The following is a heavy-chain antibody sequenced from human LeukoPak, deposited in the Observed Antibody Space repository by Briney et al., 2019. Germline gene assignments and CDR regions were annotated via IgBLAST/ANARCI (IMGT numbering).Heavy chain of an antibody. J-gene: IGHJ5*02. CDR3: AREGGGDYVGSGWFDP. CDR1: GGSVSSGGYS. Sequence: SETLSLTCAVSGGSVSSGGYSWNWVRQPPGKGLEWIAHISDTGSTKYNPSLKSRLSISVDKSRNQFSLNLRSVTAADTAVYYCAREGGGDYVGSGWFDPWGQGTLVTVSS. V-gene: IGHV4-30-4*07. CDR2: ISDTGST. D-gene: IGHD4-17*01.